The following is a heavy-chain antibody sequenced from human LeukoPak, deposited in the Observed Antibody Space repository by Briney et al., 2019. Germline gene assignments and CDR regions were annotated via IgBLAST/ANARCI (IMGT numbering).Heavy chain of an antibody. CDR3: AMELELRSH. Sequence: ASVKVSCKASGYTFTGYYIHWVRQAPGQGLEWMGIINPSSGSASNAQKFQGRVTMTRDMSSSTVYMELSSLRAEDTAVYYCAMELELRSHWGQGTLVTVSS. CDR2: INPSSGSA. J-gene: IGHJ4*02. CDR1: GYTFTGYY. V-gene: IGHV1-46*01. D-gene: IGHD1-7*01.